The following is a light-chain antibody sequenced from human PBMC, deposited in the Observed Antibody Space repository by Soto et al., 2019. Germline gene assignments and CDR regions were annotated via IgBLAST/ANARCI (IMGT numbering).Light chain of an antibody. CDR1: QTVSSNS. CDR2: GAS. CDR3: QLYGSSART. J-gene: IGKJ1*01. Sequence: EIVLTQSPGPLSLSPGERSTLSCRASQTVSSNSLAWYHQKPGQAPRLLIYGASSRATGIPDRFSGSGSGTDFTLTISRLEPEDFAVYYCQLYGSSARTFGQGTKVDIK. V-gene: IGKV3-20*01.